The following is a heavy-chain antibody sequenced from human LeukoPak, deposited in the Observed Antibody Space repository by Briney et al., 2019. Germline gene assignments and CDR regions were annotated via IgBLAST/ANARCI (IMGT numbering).Heavy chain of an antibody. CDR2: IIPILGIA. V-gene: IGHV1-69*04. CDR3: ARDRGYDSSGYSPTGPLLDY. CDR1: GGTFSSYA. D-gene: IGHD3-22*01. Sequence: SVKVSCKASGGTFSSYAISWVRQAPGQGLEWMGRIIPILGIANYAQKFQGRVTITADKSTSTAYMELSSLRSEDTAVYYCARDRGYDSSGYSPTGPLLDYWGQGTLVTVSS. J-gene: IGHJ4*02.